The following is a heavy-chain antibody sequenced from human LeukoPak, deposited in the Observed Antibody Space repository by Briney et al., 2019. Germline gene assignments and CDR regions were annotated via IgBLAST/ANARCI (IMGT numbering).Heavy chain of an antibody. CDR3: ASYPSYYYYGMDV. V-gene: IGHV1-69*13. CDR1: GGTFSSYA. J-gene: IGHJ6*02. CDR2: IIPIFGTA. Sequence: SVKVSCKASGGTFSSYAISWERQAPGQGLEWMGGIIPIFGTANYAQKFQGRVTITADESTSTAYMELSSLRSEDTAVYYCASYPSYYYYGMDVWGQGTTVTVSS.